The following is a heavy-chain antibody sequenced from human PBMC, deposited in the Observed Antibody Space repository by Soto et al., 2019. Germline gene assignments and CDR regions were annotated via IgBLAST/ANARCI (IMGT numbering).Heavy chain of an antibody. J-gene: IGHJ3*02. CDR3: ATIAAAVWDAFDI. Sequence: ASVKVSCKVSGYTLTELSMHWMRQAPGKGLEWMGGFDPEDGETIYAQKFQGRVTMTEDTSTDTAYMELSSLRSEDTAVYYCATIAAAVWDAFDIWGQGTMVTVSS. D-gene: IGHD6-13*01. V-gene: IGHV1-24*01. CDR2: FDPEDGET. CDR1: GYTLTELS.